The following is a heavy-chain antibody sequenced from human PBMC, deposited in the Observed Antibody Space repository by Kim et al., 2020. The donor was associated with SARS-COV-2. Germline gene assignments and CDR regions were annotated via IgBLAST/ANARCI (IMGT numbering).Heavy chain of an antibody. V-gene: IGHV4-59*01. Sequence: SETLSLTCTVSSDSISSYYWSWIRQLPGKGLEFLGYFYYIGSSDYNPSLKSRFIISWDTSKTQFSLDVTSVSSSDTAFFFCTSSVGRGCWHLFDFCGLG. D-gene: IGHD2-15*01. CDR3: TSSVGRGCWHLFDF. J-gene: IGHJ4*02. CDR1: SDSISSYY. CDR2: FYYIGSS.